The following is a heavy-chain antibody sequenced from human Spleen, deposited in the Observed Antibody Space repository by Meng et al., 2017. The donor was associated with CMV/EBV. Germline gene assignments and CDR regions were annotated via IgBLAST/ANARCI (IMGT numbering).Heavy chain of an antibody. CDR2: INSDGSST. J-gene: IGHJ6*02. CDR1: GFTFSSYW. D-gene: IGHD4-17*01. Sequence: GESLKISCAASGFTFSSYWMHWVRQAPGKGLVWVSRINSDGSSTSYADSVKGRFTISRDNAKNTLYLQMNSRRAEDTAVYYCARDGGDYYYGMDVWGQGTTVTVSS. CDR3: ARDGGDYYYGMDV. V-gene: IGHV3-74*01.